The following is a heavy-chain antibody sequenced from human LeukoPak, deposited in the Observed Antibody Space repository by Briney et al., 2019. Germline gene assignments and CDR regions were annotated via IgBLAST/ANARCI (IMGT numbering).Heavy chain of an antibody. CDR2: INPNSGGT. D-gene: IGHD2-15*01. J-gene: IGHJ5*02. CDR3: ARDRVGYCSGGSCGRNWFDP. CDR1: GCTFTGYY. Sequence: ASVKVSCKASGCTFTGYYMHWVRQAPGQGLEWMGWINPNSGGTNYAQKFQGRVTMTRDTSISTAYMELSRLRSDDTAVYYCARDRVGYCSGGSCGRNWFDPWGQGTLVTVSS. V-gene: IGHV1-2*02.